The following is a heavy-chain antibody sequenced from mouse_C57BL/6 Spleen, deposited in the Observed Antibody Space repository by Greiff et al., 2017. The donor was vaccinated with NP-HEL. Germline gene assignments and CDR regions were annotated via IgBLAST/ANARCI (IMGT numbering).Heavy chain of an antibody. Sequence: VMLVESGAELARPGASVKMSCKASGYTFTSYTMHWVKQRPGQGLEWIGYINPSSGYTKYNQKFKDKATLTADKSSSTAYMQLSSLTSEDSAVYYCARSESNYYFDYWGQGTTLTVSS. V-gene: IGHV1-4*01. D-gene: IGHD2-5*01. CDR2: INPSSGYT. J-gene: IGHJ2*01. CDR1: GYTFTSYT. CDR3: ARSESNYYFDY.